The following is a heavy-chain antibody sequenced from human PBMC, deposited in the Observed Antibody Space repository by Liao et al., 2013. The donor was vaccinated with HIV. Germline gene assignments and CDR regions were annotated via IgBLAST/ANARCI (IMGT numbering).Heavy chain of an antibody. J-gene: IGHJ3*02. D-gene: IGHD6-13*01. V-gene: IGHV4-61*02. CDR1: GGSISSGSYY. CDR3: ARDLPGYDAFDI. Sequence: QVQLQESGPGLVKPSQTLSLTCTVSGGSISSGSYYWSWIRQPAGKGLEWIGRIYTSGSTNYNPSLKSRVTMSVDTSKNQFSLKLSSVTAADTAVYYCARDLPGYDAFDIWGQGTMVTVSS. CDR2: IYTSGST.